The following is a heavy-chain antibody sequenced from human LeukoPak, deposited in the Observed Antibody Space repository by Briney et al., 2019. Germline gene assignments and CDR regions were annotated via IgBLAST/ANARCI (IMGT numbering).Heavy chain of an antibody. J-gene: IGHJ3*02. CDR2: IYSGGST. V-gene: IGHV3-66*01. Sequence: GGSLRLSCAASGFTVSSNYMSWVRQALGKGLEWVSVIYSGGSTYYADSVKGRFTISRDNSKNTLYLQMNSLRAEDTAVYYCAREVAGRGSPDAFDIWGQGTMVTVSS. CDR3: AREVAGRGSPDAFDI. CDR1: GFTVSSNY. D-gene: IGHD2-15*01.